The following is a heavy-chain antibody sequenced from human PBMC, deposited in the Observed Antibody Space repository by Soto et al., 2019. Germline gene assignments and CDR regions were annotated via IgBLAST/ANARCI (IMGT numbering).Heavy chain of an antibody. CDR2: ISTRSTYT. CDR3: ARDLAWKRGKVGRCYHGMDV. D-gene: IGHD2-2*01. Sequence: GGSLRLSCAASGFTFSSYSMNWVRQAPGKGLEWISYISTRSTYTNYADSVKGRFTISRDNTKNSLYLQMDSLGVEDTAVYYCARDLAWKRGKVGRCYHGMDVWGQGTTVTVSS. CDR1: GFTFSSYS. V-gene: IGHV3-21*05. J-gene: IGHJ6*02.